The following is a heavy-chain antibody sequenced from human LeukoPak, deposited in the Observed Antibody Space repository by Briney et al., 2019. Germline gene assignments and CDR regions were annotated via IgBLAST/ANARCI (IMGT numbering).Heavy chain of an antibody. J-gene: IGHJ4*02. CDR1: GGSISSSSYY. CDR3: ARLGDYSNYYFDY. V-gene: IGHV4-39*01. Sequence: PSETVSLTCTVSGGSISSSSYYWGWIRQPPGKGLEWIGSIYYSGSTYYNPSLKSRVTISVDTSKNQFSLKLSSVTAADTAVYYCARLGDYSNYYFDYWGQGTLVTVSS. D-gene: IGHD4-11*01. CDR2: IYYSGST.